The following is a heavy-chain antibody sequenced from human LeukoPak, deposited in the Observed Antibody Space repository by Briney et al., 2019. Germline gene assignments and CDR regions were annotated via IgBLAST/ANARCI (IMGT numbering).Heavy chain of an antibody. CDR2: IYYSGST. CDR1: GVPISSYY. D-gene: IGHD2-21*02. J-gene: IGHJ3*02. Sequence: SGTLSLTCTVSGVPISSYYWSWIRHPPGKGLEWSGNIYYSGSTNYTPSLKSRVTISVDTSKNEFSLKLLSVTAADTAVYCCAREPGAYCGGDCYDADAFDIWGQGTMVTVSS. V-gene: IGHV4-59*01. CDR3: AREPGAYCGGDCYDADAFDI.